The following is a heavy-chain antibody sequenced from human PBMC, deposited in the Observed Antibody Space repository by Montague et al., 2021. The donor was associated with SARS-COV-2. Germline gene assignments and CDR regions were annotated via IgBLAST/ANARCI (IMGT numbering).Heavy chain of an antibody. CDR1: GFSLTTSGVS. J-gene: IGHJ3*02. V-gene: IGHV2-70*01. CDR2: IDWDDDK. D-gene: IGHD1-1*01. Sequence: VKPTQTLTLTCTFSGFSLTTSGVSVGWMRQPPGKAPEWLALIDWDDDKFYTSSLRTRLTISKDTSKNLVVLTMTNMDPVDTATYYCVRIVEDSSNFDAFDTWGQGAPVIVSA. CDR3: VRIVEDSSNFDAFDT.